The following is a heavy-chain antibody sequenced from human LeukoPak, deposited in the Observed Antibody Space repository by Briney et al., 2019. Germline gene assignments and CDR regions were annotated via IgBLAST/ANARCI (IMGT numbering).Heavy chain of an antibody. CDR3: ARLDCSSTSCHGGYLDY. D-gene: IGHD2-2*01. Sequence: ASETLSLTCTVSGGSISSYYWSWIRQPPGKGLEWIGYIYYSGSTNYNPSLKSRVTISVDTSKNQFSLKLSSVTAADTAVYYCARLDCSSTSCHGGYLDYWGQGALVTVSS. V-gene: IGHV4-59*08. CDR1: GGSISSYY. J-gene: IGHJ4*02. CDR2: IYYSGST.